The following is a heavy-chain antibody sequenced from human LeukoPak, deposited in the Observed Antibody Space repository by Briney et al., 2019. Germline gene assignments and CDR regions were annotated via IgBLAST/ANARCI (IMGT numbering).Heavy chain of an antibody. CDR1: GFTFSSHW. J-gene: IGHJ6*03. V-gene: IGHV3-7*01. Sequence: GGSLRLSCVASGFTFSSHWMSWIRQAPGKGLEWVAHIKEDGTVKYYVDSVKGRFTVSRDNAKNSLSLQMNSLRAEDTAVYYCARGANGDYGVYYYMDVWGKGTTVTVSS. D-gene: IGHD2-8*01. CDR2: IKEDGTVK. CDR3: ARGANGDYGVYYYMDV.